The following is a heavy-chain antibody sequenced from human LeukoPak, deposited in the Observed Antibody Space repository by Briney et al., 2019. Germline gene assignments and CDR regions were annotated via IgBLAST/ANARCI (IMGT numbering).Heavy chain of an antibody. CDR1: GFTFSSYA. D-gene: IGHD5-18*01. Sequence: GRSLRLSCAASGFTFSSYAMHWVRQAPGKGLEWVAVISYDGSNKYYADSVKGRFTISRDNSKNTLYLQMNSLRAEDTAVYYCARDLADTATPPFDYWGQGTLVTVSS. V-gene: IGHV3-30-3*01. J-gene: IGHJ4*02. CDR3: ARDLADTATPPFDY. CDR2: ISYDGSNK.